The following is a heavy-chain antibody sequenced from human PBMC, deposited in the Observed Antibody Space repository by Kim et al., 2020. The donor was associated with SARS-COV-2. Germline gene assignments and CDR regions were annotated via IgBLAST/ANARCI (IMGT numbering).Heavy chain of an antibody. CDR2: IYPGDSDT. V-gene: IGHV5-51*01. D-gene: IGHD4-17*01. J-gene: IGHJ6*02. Sequence: GESLKISCKGSGYSFTSYWIGWVRQMPGKGLEWMGIIYPGDSDTRYSPSFQGQVTISADKSISTAYLQWSSLKASDTAMYYCARNNDYGENYYYYYDMDVWGQGTTVTVSS. CDR3: ARNNDYGENYYYYYDMDV. CDR1: GYSFTSYW.